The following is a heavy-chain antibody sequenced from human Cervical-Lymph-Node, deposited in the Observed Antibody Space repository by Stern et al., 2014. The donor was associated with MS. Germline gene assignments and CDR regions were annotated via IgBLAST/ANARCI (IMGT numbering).Heavy chain of an antibody. V-gene: IGHV4-61*02. CDR1: GGSISSGSYY. CDR2: IYTSGST. Sequence: QVQLQESGPGLVKPSQTLSLTCTVSGGSISSGSYYWSWIRQPAGKGLEWIGRIYTSGSTNYNPSLKSRVTISVDTSKNQFSLKLSSVTAADTAVYYCAADTIVGFDYWGQGTLVTVSS. D-gene: IGHD5-18*01. J-gene: IGHJ4*02. CDR3: AADTIVGFDY.